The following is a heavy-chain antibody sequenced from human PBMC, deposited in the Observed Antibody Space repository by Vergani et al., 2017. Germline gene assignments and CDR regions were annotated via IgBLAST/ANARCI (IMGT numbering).Heavy chain of an antibody. CDR2: IYYSGST. Sequence: QVQLQESGPGLVKPSETLSLTCTVSGGSISSYYWSWIRQPPGKGLEWIGYIYYSGSTNYNPSLNSPVTISVDTSKNQFSLKLSMVTAADTAVYYCARFLPGIAAPVGFDYWGQGTLVTVSS. D-gene: IGHD6-13*01. CDR1: GGSISSYY. V-gene: IGHV4-59*01. CDR3: ARFLPGIAAPVGFDY. J-gene: IGHJ4*02.